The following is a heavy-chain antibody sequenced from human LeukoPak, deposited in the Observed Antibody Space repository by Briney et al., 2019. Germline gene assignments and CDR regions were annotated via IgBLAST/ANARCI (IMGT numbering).Heavy chain of an antibody. CDR3: ARRHPTSRGYSYGPPGY. Sequence: ASVKVSCKASGYTFTGYYMHWVRQAPGQGLEWMGRINPNSGGTNYAQKFQGRVTMTRDTSISTAYMELSRLRSDDTAVYYCARRHPTSRGYSYGPPGYWGQGTLVTVSS. V-gene: IGHV1-2*06. CDR2: INPNSGGT. J-gene: IGHJ4*02. CDR1: GYTFTGYY. D-gene: IGHD5-18*01.